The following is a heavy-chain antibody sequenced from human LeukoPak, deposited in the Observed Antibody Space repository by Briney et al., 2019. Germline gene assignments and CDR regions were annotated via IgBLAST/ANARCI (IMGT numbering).Heavy chain of an antibody. J-gene: IGHJ5*02. V-gene: IGHV1-18*01. D-gene: IGHD1-26*01. CDR3: ARTDRGTYWT. Sequence: ASVKVSCKASGYTFNTFGISWLRQAPGQGPEWVGWSSTYNSNTNYAQKFQGRVTMTTDTPTSTGYMELRSLTSDDTAVYFCARTDRGTYWTWSQGTLVTVSS. CDR2: SSTYNSNT. CDR1: GYTFNTFG.